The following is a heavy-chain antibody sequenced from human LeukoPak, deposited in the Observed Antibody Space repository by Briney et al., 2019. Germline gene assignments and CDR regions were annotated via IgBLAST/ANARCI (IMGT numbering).Heavy chain of an antibody. CDR3: AKDLHDSSGYYSGPKSYYFDY. CDR2: ISSSGSTT. D-gene: IGHD3-22*01. J-gene: IGHJ4*02. Sequence: GGSLRLSCAASGFTFSDYYMSWIRQAPGKGLEWVSYISSSGSTTYYADSVKGRFTISRDNSKNTLYLQMNSLRAEDTAVYYYAKDLHDSSGYYSGPKSYYFDYWGQGTLVTVSS. CDR1: GFTFSDYY. V-gene: IGHV3-11*01.